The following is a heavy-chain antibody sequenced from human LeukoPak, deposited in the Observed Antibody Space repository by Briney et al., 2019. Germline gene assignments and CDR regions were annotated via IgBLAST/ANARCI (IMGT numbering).Heavy chain of an antibody. CDR1: DGSISTYF. D-gene: IGHD1-14*01. V-gene: IGHV4-59*08. CDR3: ARRPRAEPDTSPDNWFDP. Sequence: PSETLSLTCTVSDGSISTYFWNWIRQPPGRGLEWIGHVFYDGSTNLIPSLKSRVTISVDTSKNQFSLKLRSVTAADTAVYYCARRPRAEPDTSPDNWFDPWGQGTLVTVSS. CDR2: VFYDGST. J-gene: IGHJ5*02.